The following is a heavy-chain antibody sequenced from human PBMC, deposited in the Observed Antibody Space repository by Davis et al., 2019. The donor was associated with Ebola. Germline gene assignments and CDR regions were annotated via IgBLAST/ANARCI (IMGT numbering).Heavy chain of an antibody. Sequence: GGSLRLSCAASGITFSNAWMSWVRQAPGKGLEWVGRIKSKTDGGTTDYAAPVKGRFAMSRDDSKNTLYLQMNSLKIEDTAVYYCTTLSTVTTMYFDLWGRGTLVTVSS. CDR3: TTLSTVTTMYFDL. D-gene: IGHD4-17*01. CDR1: GITFSNAW. V-gene: IGHV3-15*01. J-gene: IGHJ2*01. CDR2: IKSKTDGGTT.